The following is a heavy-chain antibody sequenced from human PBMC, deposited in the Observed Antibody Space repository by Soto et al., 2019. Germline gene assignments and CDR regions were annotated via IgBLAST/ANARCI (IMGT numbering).Heavy chain of an antibody. Sequence: KPSETLSLTCTVSGGSISSYYWSWIRQPPGKGLEWIGYIYYSGSTNYNPSLKSRVTISVDTSKNQFSLKLSSVTAADTAVYYCARDSGPPPGDYGMDVWGQGTTVTVSS. D-gene: IGHD1-26*01. CDR1: GGSISSYY. CDR2: IYYSGST. J-gene: IGHJ6*02. CDR3: ARDSGPPPGDYGMDV. V-gene: IGHV4-59*12.